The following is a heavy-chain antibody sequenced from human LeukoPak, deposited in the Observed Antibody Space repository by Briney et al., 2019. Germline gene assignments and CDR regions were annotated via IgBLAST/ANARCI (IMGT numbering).Heavy chain of an antibody. Sequence: SGPTLVKPTQTLTLTCTFSGFSLSTRGVGVGWVRQPPGKALEWLALIYWDDDKRYSPSLKSRLTITKDPSKNQVVLTLTNMDPVDTATYYCAHRRGDTAMVSGFDYWGQGTLVTVSS. CDR1: GFSLSTRGVG. CDR3: AHRRGDTAMVSGFDY. V-gene: IGHV2-5*02. D-gene: IGHD5-18*01. CDR2: IYWDDDK. J-gene: IGHJ4*02.